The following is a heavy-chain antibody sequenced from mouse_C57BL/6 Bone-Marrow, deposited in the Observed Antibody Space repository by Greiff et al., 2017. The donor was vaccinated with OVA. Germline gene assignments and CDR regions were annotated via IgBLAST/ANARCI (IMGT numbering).Heavy chain of an antibody. V-gene: IGHV5-2*01. CDR1: EYEFPSHD. CDR2: INSDGGST. J-gene: IGHJ3*01. CDR3: ASLYGNYEGFAY. D-gene: IGHD2-1*01. Sequence: EVQLVESGGGLVQPGESLKLSCESNEYEFPSHDMSWVRKTPEKRLELVAAINSDGGSTYYPDTMERRFIISRDNTKKTLYLQMSRLRSEDTALYYCASLYGNYEGFAYWGQGTLVTVSA.